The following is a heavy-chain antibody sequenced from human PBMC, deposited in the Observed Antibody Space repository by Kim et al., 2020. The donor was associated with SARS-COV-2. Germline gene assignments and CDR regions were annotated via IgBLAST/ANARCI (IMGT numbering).Heavy chain of an antibody. CDR2: IYHSGTT. D-gene: IGHD5-12*01. V-gene: IGHV4-4*02. CDR3: ARGGCSVVTAVDWFDP. J-gene: IGHJ5*02. Sequence: SETLSLTCAVSGVSIRENWWRWVRQSPGKWLEWIGDIYHSGTTNYHPSLKSRVTMSVDTSKNQFSLKLISMPLADTALYYCARGGCSVVTAVDWFDPWG. CDR1: GVSIRENW.